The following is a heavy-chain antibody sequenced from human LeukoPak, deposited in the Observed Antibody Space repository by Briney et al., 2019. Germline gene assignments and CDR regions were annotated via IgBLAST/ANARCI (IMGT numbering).Heavy chain of an antibody. Sequence: GGSLRLSCTASGFTFGDYAMSWVRQAPGKGLEWVGFIRSKGYGGTTDYAASVKGRFTISRDDSKSIAYQQMNSLKTADSAVYYCARGQGGPGAIPREYFDYWSQGTLVTVSS. J-gene: IGHJ4*02. D-gene: IGHD2-2*01. CDR2: IRSKGYGGTT. CDR1: GFTFGDYA. CDR3: ARGQGGPGAIPREYFDY. V-gene: IGHV3-49*04.